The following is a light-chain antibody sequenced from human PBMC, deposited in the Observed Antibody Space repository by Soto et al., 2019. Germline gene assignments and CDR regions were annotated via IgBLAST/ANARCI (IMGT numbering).Light chain of an antibody. V-gene: IGLV2-14*01. J-gene: IGLJ1*01. CDR1: SSDVGGYNY. Sequence: QFALTQTASGSGSPGQSITISCTGTSSDVGGYNYVSWYQQHPGKAPKLIIYEASNRPSGVSNRFSGSKSGNTASLTISGLQAEDEADYYCSSYTSSSTFVFGTGTKLTVL. CDR2: EAS. CDR3: SSYTSSSTFV.